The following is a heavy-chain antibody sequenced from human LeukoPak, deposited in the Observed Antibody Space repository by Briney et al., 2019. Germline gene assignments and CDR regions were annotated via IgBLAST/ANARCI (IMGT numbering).Heavy chain of an antibody. CDR1: GYTFTGYY. D-gene: IGHD2-2*02. J-gene: IGHJ4*02. CDR3: ARKWVGRGSSVVVVPAAIPFDY. V-gene: IGHV1-2*07. Sequence: ASVKVSCKASGYTFTGYYMHWVRQAPGQGLEWMGWINPNSGGADYALKFQGRVTMTRDTSISTAYMELTRLRADDTAVYYCARKWVGRGSSVVVVPAAIPFDYWGQGTLVTVSS. CDR2: INPNSGGA.